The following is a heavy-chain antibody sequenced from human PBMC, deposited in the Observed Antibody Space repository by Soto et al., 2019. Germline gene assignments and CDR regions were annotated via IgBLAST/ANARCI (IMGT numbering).Heavy chain of an antibody. Sequence: SVEVSCKASGGTFSSYAISWVRQAPGQGLEWMGGIIPIFGTANYAQKFQGRVTITADESTSTAYMELSSLRSEDTAVYYCASHADWADWLLYNYYYYGMDVWGQGTTVTVSS. D-gene: IGHD3-9*01. J-gene: IGHJ6*02. V-gene: IGHV1-69*13. CDR3: ASHADWADWLLYNYYYYGMDV. CDR1: GGTFSSYA. CDR2: IIPIFGTA.